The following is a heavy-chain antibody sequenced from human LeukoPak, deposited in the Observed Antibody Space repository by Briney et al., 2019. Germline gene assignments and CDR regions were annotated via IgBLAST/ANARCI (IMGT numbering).Heavy chain of an antibody. CDR3: TRGAGSTTSNDAFDI. V-gene: IGHV4-30-4*07. J-gene: IGHJ3*02. CDR2: FFYTGNT. Sequence: SQTLSLTCAVSGGSVSSGSYSWGWIRQPPGKGLEWIGYFFYTGNTYYNASLKSRVTISVDTSKNQFSLKVSSVTAADTAVYYCTRGAGSTTSNDAFDIWGQGTMVTVSS. D-gene: IGHD1-1*01. CDR1: GGSVSSGSYS.